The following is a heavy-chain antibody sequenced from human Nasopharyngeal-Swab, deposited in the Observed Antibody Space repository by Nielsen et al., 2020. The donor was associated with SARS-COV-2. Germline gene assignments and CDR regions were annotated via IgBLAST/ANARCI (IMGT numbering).Heavy chain of an antibody. V-gene: IGHV3-9*01. CDR1: GFTFDDYA. J-gene: IGHJ3*01. D-gene: IGHD2-15*01. CDR3: GKDNLLRAFDL. CDR2: ISWDSGNI. Sequence: GGSLRLSCAASGFTFDDYAIHWVRQAPGRGLEWVTGISWDSGNIGYADSVKGRFTISRDNAKNSLYLQMNSLRAEDTALYYCGKDNLLRAFDLWGQGTMVTVSS.